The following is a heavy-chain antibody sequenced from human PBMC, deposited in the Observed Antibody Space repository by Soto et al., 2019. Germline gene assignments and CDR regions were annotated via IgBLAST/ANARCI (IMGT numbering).Heavy chain of an antibody. CDR2: IIPIFGTA. J-gene: IGHJ4*02. CDR1: GGTFSSYA. Sequence: QVPLVQSGAEVKKPGSSVKVSCKASGGTFSSYAISWVRQAPGQGLEWMGGIIPIFGTANYAQKFQGRVTITADESTSTAYMEPSSLRSEDTAVYYCARESRYCSGGSCYFLPGIDYWGQGTLVTVSS. V-gene: IGHV1-69*12. CDR3: ARESRYCSGGSCYFLPGIDY. D-gene: IGHD2-15*01.